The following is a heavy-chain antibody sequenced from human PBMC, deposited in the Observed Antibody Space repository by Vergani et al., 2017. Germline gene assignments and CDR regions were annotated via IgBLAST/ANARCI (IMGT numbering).Heavy chain of an antibody. J-gene: IGHJ4*02. CDR3: ASYEDGSGSLNFDY. D-gene: IGHD3-10*01. Sequence: QVQLQESGPGLVKPSETLSLTCTVSGGSISSYYWSWIRQPPGKGREWIGYIYYSGSTNYNPSLKSRVTISVDTSKNQFSLKLSSVTAADTAVYYCASYEDGSGSLNFDYWGQGSLVTVSS. CDR2: IYYSGST. CDR1: GGSISSYY. V-gene: IGHV4-59*08.